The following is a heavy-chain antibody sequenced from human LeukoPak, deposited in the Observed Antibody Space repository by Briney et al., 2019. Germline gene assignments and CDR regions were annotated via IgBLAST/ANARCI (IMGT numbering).Heavy chain of an antibody. J-gene: IGHJ4*02. CDR3: TSHPSTWYTGGWII. V-gene: IGHV4-59*08. CDR1: GGSVSGYY. CDR2: IYSRGST. Sequence: SETLSLTCTVSGGSVSGYYGSWIRQPPGKGLEWIGYIYSRGSTSYNTSLMSRGTISVDTSKNQFSLKLSSVTAEDTAVYFCTSHPSTWYTGGWIIWSQGTLVTVSS. D-gene: IGHD6-13*01.